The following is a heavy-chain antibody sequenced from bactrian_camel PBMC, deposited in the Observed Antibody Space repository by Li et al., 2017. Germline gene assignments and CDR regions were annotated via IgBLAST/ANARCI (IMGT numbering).Heavy chain of an antibody. CDR3: ARGEPVSFGY. CDR1: RYMYDNGC. V-gene: IGHV3S60*01. CDR2: WTGGVGEILTDDAA. J-gene: IGHJ6*01. Sequence: VQLVESGGGLVQPGGSLRLSCAASRYMYDNGCMGWFRQAPGKEREGVATLWTGGVGEILTDDAANYADSVKGRFVSSRDNAKNTVYLHMYSLKPEDTAVYYRARGEPVSFGYWGQGTQVTVS.